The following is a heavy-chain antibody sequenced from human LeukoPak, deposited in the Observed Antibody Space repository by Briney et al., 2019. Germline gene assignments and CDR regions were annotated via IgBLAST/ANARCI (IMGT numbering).Heavy chain of an antibody. CDR2: IYYSGTT. V-gene: IGHV4-31*03. CDR3: ARGTTDGYSYGRFDY. CDR1: GGSISSGGFY. D-gene: IGHD5-18*01. J-gene: IGHJ4*02. Sequence: SQTLSLTCTVSGGSISSGGFYWSWIRQHPGKGLEWLGYIYYSGTTYYNPSLKSRVTFSVDTSKNQFSLKLNPMTAADTALYYCARGTTDGYSYGRFDYWGQGTLVAVSS.